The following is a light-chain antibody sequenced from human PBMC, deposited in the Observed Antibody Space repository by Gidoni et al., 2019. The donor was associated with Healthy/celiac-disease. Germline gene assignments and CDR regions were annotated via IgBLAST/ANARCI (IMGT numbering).Light chain of an antibody. CDR2: AAS. V-gene: IGKV1-9*01. Sequence: DIQLTQSPSFLSASVGDRVTITCRASQGISSYLAWYQQKPGKATKLLIYAASTWQSGVPSRFSGSGSGKEFTLTISSLQPEDFATYYCQQLNSYPPFTFGHGTKVDIK. CDR3: QQLNSYPPFT. J-gene: IGKJ3*01. CDR1: QGISSY.